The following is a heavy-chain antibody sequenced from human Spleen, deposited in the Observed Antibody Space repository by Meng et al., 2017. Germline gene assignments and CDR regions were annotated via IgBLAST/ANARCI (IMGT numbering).Heavy chain of an antibody. CDR2: VSTNGGGT. J-gene: IGHJ6*02. CDR1: GITFSNYA. CDR3: ARAMESGDHYSLYYYYVMDV. V-gene: IGHV3-64*01. Sequence: GGSLRLSSAASGITFSNYAMHWVRQTPGKGLEYVSTVSTNGGGTAYANSVKGRFTVSRDNSKNTLYLQMGSLRGEDTGVYYCARAMESGDHYSLYYYYVMDVWGQGTTVTVSS. D-gene: IGHD4-17*01.